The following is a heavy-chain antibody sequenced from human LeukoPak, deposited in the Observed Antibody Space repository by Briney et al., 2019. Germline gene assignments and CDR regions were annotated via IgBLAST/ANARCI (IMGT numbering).Heavy chain of an antibody. Sequence: GSLRLSCAASGFIFNTYSMSWVRQAPGKGLEWVSSISSRGNYKYYADSVKGRFTVSRDNAKNSLYLQMNSLRAEDTAVYYCARINWGNYFDYWGQGTLVTVSS. J-gene: IGHJ4*02. D-gene: IGHD7-27*01. CDR3: ARINWGNYFDY. CDR1: GFIFNTYS. CDR2: ISSRGNYK. V-gene: IGHV3-21*01.